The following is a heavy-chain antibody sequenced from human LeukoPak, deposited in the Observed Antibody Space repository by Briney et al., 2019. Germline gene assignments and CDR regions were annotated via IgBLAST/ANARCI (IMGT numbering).Heavy chain of an antibody. V-gene: IGHV3-21*01. Sequence: GGSLRLSCAASGFTFSSYSMNWVRQAPGKGLEWVSSISSSSYIYYADSVKGRFTISRDNAKNSLYLQMNSLRAEDTAVYYCARDSSGSYSVDAFDIWGQGTMVTVSS. CDR3: ARDSSGSYSVDAFDI. J-gene: IGHJ3*02. CDR2: ISSSSYI. D-gene: IGHD1-26*01. CDR1: GFTFSSYS.